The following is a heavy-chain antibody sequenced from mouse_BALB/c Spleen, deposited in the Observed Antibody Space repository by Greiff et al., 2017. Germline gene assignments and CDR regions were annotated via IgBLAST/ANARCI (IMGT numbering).Heavy chain of an antibody. Sequence: QQSCKASGYTFTSYWMHWVKQRPGQGLEWIGEINPSNGRTNYNEKFKSKATLTVDKSSSTSYMQLSSLTSEDSAVYYCARGGGNYNYAMDYWGQGTSVTVSS. CDR3: ARGGGNYNYAMDY. CDR1: GYTFTSYW. CDR2: INPSNGRT. V-gene: IGHV1S81*02. J-gene: IGHJ4*01. D-gene: IGHD2-1*01.